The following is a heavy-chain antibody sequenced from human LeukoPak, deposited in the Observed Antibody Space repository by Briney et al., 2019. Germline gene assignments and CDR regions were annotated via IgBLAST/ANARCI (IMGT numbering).Heavy chain of an antibody. CDR1: GFTFSSYE. V-gene: IGHV3-48*03. CDR2: ISSSGSTI. CDR3: AAFIAVAGTYYFDY. J-gene: IGHJ4*02. D-gene: IGHD6-19*01. Sequence: PGGSLRLSCTASGFTFSSYEMNWVRQAPGKGLEWVSHISSSGSTIYYADSVKGRFTISRDNAKNSLYLQMNSLRAEDTAVYYCAAFIAVAGTYYFDYWGQGTLVTVSS.